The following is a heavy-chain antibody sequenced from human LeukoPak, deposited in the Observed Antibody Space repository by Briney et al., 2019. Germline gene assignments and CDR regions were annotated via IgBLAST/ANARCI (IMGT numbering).Heavy chain of an antibody. J-gene: IGHJ4*02. CDR1: GFTFSSYG. Sequence: GGSLRLSCAASGFTFSSYGMHWVRQAPGKGLEWVAVISYDGSNKYYADSVKGRFTISRDNSKNTLYLQMNSLRAEDTAVYYCAKDRTTTVPVGFDYWGQGTLVTVSS. CDR3: AKDRTTTVPVGFDY. CDR2: ISYDGSNK. D-gene: IGHD4-17*01. V-gene: IGHV3-30*18.